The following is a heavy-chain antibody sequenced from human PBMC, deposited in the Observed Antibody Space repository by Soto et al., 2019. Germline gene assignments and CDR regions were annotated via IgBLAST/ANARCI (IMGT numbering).Heavy chain of an antibody. CDR3: ARDLYTGVRGVITRPLHY. J-gene: IGHJ4*02. CDR1: GYTFTGYY. Sequence: QVQLVQSGAEVKKPGASVKVSCKASGYTFTGYYMHWVRQAPGQGLEWMGWINPNSGGTNYAQKFQGRVTMTRDTSISTAYMELSRLRSDDTAVYYCARDLYTGVRGVITRPLHYWGQGTLVTVSS. CDR2: INPNSGGT. V-gene: IGHV1-2*02. D-gene: IGHD3-10*01.